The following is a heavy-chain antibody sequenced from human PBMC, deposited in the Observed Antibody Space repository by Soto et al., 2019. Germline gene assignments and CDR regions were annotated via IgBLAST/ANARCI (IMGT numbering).Heavy chain of an antibody. CDR2: ISSRGIST. J-gene: IGHJ6*02. CDR1: GFTFSSYA. Sequence: EVQLLESGGGLVQSGGSLRLSCSASGFTFSSYAMTWVRQAPGKGLEWVSSISSRGISTYYADSVKGRFTISRDNSKNTLYWQVISLRAEDTALYYCAKGGPVLPAVALGDYYYYGVDVWGQGTTVTVSS. D-gene: IGHD2-2*01. CDR3: AKGGPVLPAVALGDYYYYGVDV. V-gene: IGHV3-23*01.